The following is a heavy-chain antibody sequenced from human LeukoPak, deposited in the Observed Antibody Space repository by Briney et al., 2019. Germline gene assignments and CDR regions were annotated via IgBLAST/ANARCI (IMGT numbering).Heavy chain of an antibody. D-gene: IGHD2-2*01. Sequence: PGGSLRLSCAASGFTFSSYAMSWVRQAPGKGLEWVSAISGSGGSTYYADSVKGRFTISRDNSKNMLYLQMNSLRAEDTAVYYCAKDPGVVPAASYFDYWGQGTLVTVSS. J-gene: IGHJ4*02. CDR3: AKDPGVVPAASYFDY. CDR2: ISGSGGST. CDR1: GFTFSSYA. V-gene: IGHV3-23*01.